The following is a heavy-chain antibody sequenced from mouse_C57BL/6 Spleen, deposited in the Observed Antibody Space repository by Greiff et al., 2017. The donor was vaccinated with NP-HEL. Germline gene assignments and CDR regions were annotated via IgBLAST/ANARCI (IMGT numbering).Heavy chain of an antibody. V-gene: IGHV1-26*01. Sequence: EVQLQQSGPELVKPGASVKISCKASGYTFTDYYMNWVKQSHGKSLEWIGDINPNNGGTSYNQKFKGKATLTVDKSSSTAYMELRSLTSEDSAVYYCARSEEGNYFDYWGQGTTLTVSS. J-gene: IGHJ2*01. CDR2: INPNNGGT. CDR3: ARSEEGNYFDY. CDR1: GYTFTDYY.